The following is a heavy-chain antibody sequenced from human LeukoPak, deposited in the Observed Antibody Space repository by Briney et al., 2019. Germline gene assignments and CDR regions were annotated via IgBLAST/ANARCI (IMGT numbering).Heavy chain of an antibody. D-gene: IGHD3-3*01. CDR2: ISGSGGST. CDR3: ARDDFWSGYWHYYGMDV. CDR1: GFTFSSYA. J-gene: IGHJ6*02. V-gene: IGHV3-23*01. Sequence: GGSLRLSCAASGFTFSSYAMSWVRQAPGKGLEWVSAISGSGGSTYYADSVKGRFTISRDNSKNTLYLQMNSLRAEDTAVYYCARDDFWSGYWHYYGMDVWGQGTTVTVSS.